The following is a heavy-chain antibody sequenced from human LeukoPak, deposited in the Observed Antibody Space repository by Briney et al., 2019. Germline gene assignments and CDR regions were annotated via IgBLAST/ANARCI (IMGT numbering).Heavy chain of an antibody. D-gene: IGHD3-9*01. J-gene: IGHJ4*02. CDR3: ASGGKNYDILTGPLNYFDY. CDR2: INPNRGGP. V-gene: IGHV1-2*02. CDR1: GYTFTGYY. Sequence: ASVKVSCKASGYTFTGYYLHFVRQAPGQGLEWMGWINPNRGGPHSAQKFQGRVTMTRDTSVNTVYMELNGLTSDDTAVYYCASGGKNYDILTGPLNYFDYWGQGTLVTVSS.